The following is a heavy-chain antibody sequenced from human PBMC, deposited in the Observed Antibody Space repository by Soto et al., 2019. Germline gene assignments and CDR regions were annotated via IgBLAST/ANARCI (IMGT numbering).Heavy chain of an antibody. CDR3: ARGPSGYYTIHYYYGMDV. D-gene: IGHD3-3*01. CDR1: GGSISSGGYY. J-gene: IGHJ6*02. V-gene: IGHV4-31*03. Sequence: SETLSLTCTVSGGSISSGGYYWSWIRQHPGKGLEWIGYIYYSGSTYYNPSLKSRVTISVDTSKNQFSLKLSSVTAADTAVYYCARGPSGYYTIHYYYGMDVWGQGTTVTVSS. CDR2: IYYSGST.